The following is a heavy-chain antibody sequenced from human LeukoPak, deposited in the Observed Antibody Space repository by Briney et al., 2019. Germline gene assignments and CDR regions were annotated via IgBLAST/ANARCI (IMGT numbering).Heavy chain of an antibody. CDR1: GFTFRSST. CDR2: LPYDGTEK. J-gene: IGHJ6*03. CDR3: ARQGSSLGYFHTYLDV. D-gene: IGHD6-6*01. Sequence: PGRSLRLSCAASGFTFRSSTMHWVRQAPGKGLEWVALLPYDGTEKYYVESVKGRFTISRDNSNNTLYLQMNSLRVEDTAVYFCARQGSSLGYFHTYLDVWGKGTTVTVSS. V-gene: IGHV3-30*04.